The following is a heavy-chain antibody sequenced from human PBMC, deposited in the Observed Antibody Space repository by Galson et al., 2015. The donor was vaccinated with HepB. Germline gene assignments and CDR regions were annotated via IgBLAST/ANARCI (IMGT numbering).Heavy chain of an antibody. CDR1: GYTLTSYD. Sequence: SVKVSCKASGYTLTSYDINWVRQAPGQGLEWMGWMNTNSGNTGYAQKFKGRVTMTRNTSISTAYMELSSLRSEDTAVYYCARSAARLGRILANWGQGTLVTVSS. V-gene: IGHV1-8*01. CDR2: MNTNSGNT. D-gene: IGHD2-15*01. CDR3: ARSAARLGRILAN. J-gene: IGHJ4*02.